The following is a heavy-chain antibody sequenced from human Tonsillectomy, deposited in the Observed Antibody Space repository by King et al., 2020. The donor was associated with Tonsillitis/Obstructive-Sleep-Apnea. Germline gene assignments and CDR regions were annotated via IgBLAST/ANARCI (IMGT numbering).Heavy chain of an antibody. D-gene: IGHD5-12*01. V-gene: IGHV4-34*01. J-gene: IGHJ4*02. Sequence: VQLQQWGAGLLKPSETLSLTCAVYGGSFSGYYWSWIRQPPGKGLEWIGEINHSGSTNYNPSLKSRVTISVETSKNQFSLRLSSVTAADTAVYYCASLRGYGGYDLTQSWGQGTLVTVSS. CDR3: ASLRGYGGYDLTQS. CDR2: INHSGST. CDR1: GGSFSGYY.